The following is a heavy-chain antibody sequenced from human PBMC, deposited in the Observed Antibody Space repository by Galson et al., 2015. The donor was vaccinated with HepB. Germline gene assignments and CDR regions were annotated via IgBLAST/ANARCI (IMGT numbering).Heavy chain of an antibody. D-gene: IGHD4-23*01. CDR1: GYTLTELS. CDR2: FDPEDGET. V-gene: IGHV1-24*01. Sequence: SVKVSCKVSGYTLTELSMHWVRQAPGKGLEWMGGFDPEDGETIYAQKFQGRVTMTEDTSTDTAYMELSSLRSEDTAVYYCATESDYGGNSGYYYGMDVWGQGTTVTVSS. J-gene: IGHJ6*02. CDR3: ATESDYGGNSGYYYGMDV.